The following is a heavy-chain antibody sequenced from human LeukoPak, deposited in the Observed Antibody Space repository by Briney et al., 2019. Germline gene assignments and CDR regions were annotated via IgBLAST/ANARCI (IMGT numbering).Heavy chain of an antibody. CDR1: GHSFTSYY. J-gene: IGHJ5*02. V-gene: IGHV1-46*01. D-gene: IGHD3-10*01. CDR3: ARAMITMVRGVNNWFDP. CDR2: FNPSGGST. Sequence: ASVKVSCKASGHSFTSYYMHWVRQAPGQGLEWMRIFNPSGGSTSYAQKSQGRVTMTRDTSISTAYMELSRLRSDDTAVYYCARAMITMVRGVNNWFDPWGQGTLVTVSS.